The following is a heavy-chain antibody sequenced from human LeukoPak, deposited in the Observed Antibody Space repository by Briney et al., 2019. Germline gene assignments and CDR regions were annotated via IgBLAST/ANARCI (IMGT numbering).Heavy chain of an antibody. D-gene: IGHD1-1*01. Sequence: PSETLSLTCAVYGGSFSGYYWSWIRQPPGKGLEWIGEINHSGSTNYNPSLKSRVTISVDTSKNQFSLKLSSVTAADTAVYYYARDLNWNDAYWGQGTLVTVSS. CDR1: GGSFSGYY. J-gene: IGHJ4*02. CDR2: INHSGST. V-gene: IGHV4-34*01. CDR3: ARDLNWNDAY.